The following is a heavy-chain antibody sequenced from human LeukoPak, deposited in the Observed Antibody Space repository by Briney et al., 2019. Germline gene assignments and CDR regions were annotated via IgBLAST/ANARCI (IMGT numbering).Heavy chain of an antibody. CDR2: MNSDGSST. Sequence: PGGSLRLSCAASGFTFSNYWMHWVRQAPGKGLVWVSRMNSDGSSTRYADSVKGRFTISRDNARNTLYLQMNSLRAEDTDVYYCGRDLDWLPTLDYWGQGTLVTVSS. CDR1: GFTFSNYW. D-gene: IGHD3-9*01. CDR3: GRDLDWLPTLDY. V-gene: IGHV3-74*01. J-gene: IGHJ4*02.